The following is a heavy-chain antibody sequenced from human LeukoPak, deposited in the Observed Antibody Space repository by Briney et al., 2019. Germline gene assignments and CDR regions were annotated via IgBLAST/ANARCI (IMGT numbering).Heavy chain of an antibody. CDR3: ARANYDILTGYFAGEGTWFDP. J-gene: IGHJ5*02. Sequence: PGGSLRLSCAASGFTFSSYGMHWVRQAPGKGLEWVAVISYDGSNKYYADSVKGRFTISRDNSKNTLYLQMNSLRAEDTAVYYCARANYDILTGYFAGEGTWFDPWGRGTLVTVSS. CDR2: ISYDGSNK. D-gene: IGHD3-9*01. V-gene: IGHV3-30*03. CDR1: GFTFSSYG.